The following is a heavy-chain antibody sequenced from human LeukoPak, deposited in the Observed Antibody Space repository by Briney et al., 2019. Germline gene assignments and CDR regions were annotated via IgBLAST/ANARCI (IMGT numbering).Heavy chain of an antibody. D-gene: IGHD6-13*01. CDR1: GFIFSDYY. CDR2: IYYSGST. Sequence: PGGSLRLSCTASGFIFSDYYMSWIRQPPGKGLEWIGSIYYSGSTYYKPSLKSRVTISLDTSKNQFSLKLSSVTAADTAVYYCARAYSPPQWSPFDYWGQGTLVTVSS. V-gene: IGHV4-38-2*02. J-gene: IGHJ4*02. CDR3: ARAYSPPQWSPFDY.